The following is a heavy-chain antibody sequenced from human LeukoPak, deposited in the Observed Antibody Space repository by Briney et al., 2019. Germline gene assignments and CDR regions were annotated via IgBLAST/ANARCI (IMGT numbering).Heavy chain of an antibody. J-gene: IGHJ6*02. CDR2: INHSGST. D-gene: IGHD4-17*01. CDR3: ARGFYTYGDYYADYYYGMDV. V-gene: IGHV4-34*01. CDR1: GGSFSGYY. Sequence: SETLSLTCAVYGGSFSGYYWSWIRQPPGKGLEWIGEINHSGSTNYNPSLKSRATISVDTSKNQFSLKLSSVTAADTAVYYCARGFYTYGDYYADYYYGMDVWGQGTTVTVSS.